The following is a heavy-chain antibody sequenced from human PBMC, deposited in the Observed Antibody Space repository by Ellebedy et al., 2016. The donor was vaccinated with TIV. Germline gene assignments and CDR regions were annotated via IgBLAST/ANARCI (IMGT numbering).Heavy chain of an antibody. CDR1: GGTFSSYA. V-gene: IGHV1-69*04. J-gene: IGHJ4*02. D-gene: IGHD3-10*01. CDR3: ATLGTMAADY. CDR2: IIPILGIA. Sequence: AASVKVSCKASGGTFSSYAISWVRQAPGQGLEWMGRIIPILGIANYAQKFQGRVTMTEDTSTDTAYMELSSLRSEDTAVYYCATLGTMAADYWGQGTLVTVSS.